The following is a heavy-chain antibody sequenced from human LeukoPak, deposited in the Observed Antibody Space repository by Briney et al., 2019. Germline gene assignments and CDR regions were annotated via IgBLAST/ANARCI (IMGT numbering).Heavy chain of an antibody. J-gene: IGHJ4*02. CDR3: ARGSYYYGSGSYYPLDY. D-gene: IGHD3-10*01. V-gene: IGHV4-61*01. CDR2: IYYSGST. Sequence: SETLSLTCTVSGGSISSSSYYWSWIRQSPGKGLEWIGYIYYSGSTNYNPSLKSRVTISVDTSKNQFSLKLSSVTAADTAVYYCARGSYYYGSGSYYPLDYWGQGTLVTVSS. CDR1: GGSISSSSYY.